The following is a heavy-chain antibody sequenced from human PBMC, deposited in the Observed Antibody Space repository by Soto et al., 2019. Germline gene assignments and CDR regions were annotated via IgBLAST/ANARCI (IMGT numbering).Heavy chain of an antibody. CDR3: ARRGGSSSGYYYYAMDV. J-gene: IGHJ6*02. D-gene: IGHD6-6*01. Sequence: SETLSLTCPVSSDSMNSGGYYWSWIRQHPGKGLEWIGYIYSNGDTYYNPSLKSRVTISIDTSKNQFSLNLTSVTAADTAVYYCARRGGSSSGYYYYAMDVWGQGTTVTVSS. V-gene: IGHV4-31*03. CDR2: IYSNGDT. CDR1: SDSMNSGGYY.